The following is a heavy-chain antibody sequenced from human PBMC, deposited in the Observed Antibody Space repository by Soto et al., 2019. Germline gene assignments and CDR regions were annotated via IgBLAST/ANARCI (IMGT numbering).Heavy chain of an antibody. CDR3: ATVQFQDTAMVTWSYYGMDV. J-gene: IGHJ6*02. CDR1: GYNLTELS. Sequence: ASVKVSCKVSGYNLTELSMHWVRQAPGKGLEWMGGFDPEDGETIYAQKFQGRVTMTEDTSTDTAYMELSSLRSEDTAVYYCATVQFQDTAMVTWSYYGMDVWGQGTTVTVSS. CDR2: FDPEDGET. D-gene: IGHD5-18*01. V-gene: IGHV1-24*01.